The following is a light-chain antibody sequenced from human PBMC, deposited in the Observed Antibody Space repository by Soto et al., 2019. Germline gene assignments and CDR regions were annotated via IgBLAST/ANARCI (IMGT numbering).Light chain of an antibody. CDR2: EVS. CDR1: SSDIGTIFNY. J-gene: IGLJ2*01. V-gene: IGLV2-14*01. Sequence: QSALTQPASVSGSPGQSITISCTGTSSDIGTIFNYVSWYQHHPGKAPKLMIYEVSNRPSGISHRFSGSKSGNTASLTISGLQAEDEADYYCSSYTSSSTYVVFGGGTKVTVL. CDR3: SSYTSSSTYVV.